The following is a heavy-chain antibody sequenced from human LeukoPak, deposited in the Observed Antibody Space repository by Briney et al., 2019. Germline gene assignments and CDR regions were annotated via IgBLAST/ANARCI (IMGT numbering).Heavy chain of an antibody. CDR3: AREPGNNGDLDY. Sequence: KPGGSLRLSCAASGFTFSTYNMNWVRQAPGKGLEWVSSISTSGSSTFYADSMKGRFTISRDNAKSSLYLQMSSLRAEDTAVYYCAREPGNNGDLDYWGLGTLVTVSS. D-gene: IGHD4-17*01. CDR1: GFTFSTYN. V-gene: IGHV3-21*01. CDR2: ISTSGSST. J-gene: IGHJ4*02.